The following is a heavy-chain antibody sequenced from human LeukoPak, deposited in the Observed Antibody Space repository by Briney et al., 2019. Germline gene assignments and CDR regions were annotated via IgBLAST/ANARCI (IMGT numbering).Heavy chain of an antibody. Sequence: SETLSLTCAVYGGSFSGYYWSWIRQPPGKGLEWIGEINHSGSTNYNPSLKSRVTISVDTSKNQFSLKLSSVTAADTAVYYCARVRVGAHWFDPWGQGTLVTVSS. D-gene: IGHD1-26*01. J-gene: IGHJ5*02. CDR1: GGSFSGYY. CDR2: INHSGST. V-gene: IGHV4-34*01. CDR3: ARVRVGAHWFDP.